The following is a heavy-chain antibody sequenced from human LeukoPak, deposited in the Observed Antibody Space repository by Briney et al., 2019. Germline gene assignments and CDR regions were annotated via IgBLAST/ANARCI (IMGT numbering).Heavy chain of an antibody. CDR1: GYSISSGYY. J-gene: IGHJ4*02. CDR3: ARAPRLEPPGY. Sequence: SETLSLTCTVSGYSISSGYYWGWIRQPPGKGLGWIGSIYHSGSTYYNPSLKSRVTISVDTSKNQFSLKLSSVTAADTAVYYCARAPRLEPPGYWGQGTLVTVSS. D-gene: IGHD1-1*01. CDR2: IYHSGST. V-gene: IGHV4-38-2*02.